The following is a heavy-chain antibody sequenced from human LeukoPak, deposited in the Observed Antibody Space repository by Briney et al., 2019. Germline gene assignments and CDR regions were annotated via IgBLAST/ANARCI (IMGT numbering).Heavy chain of an antibody. D-gene: IGHD3-10*01. CDR1: GFTFSSYS. V-gene: IGHV3-48*02. CDR2: ISSSSSTK. Sequence: GGSLRLSCAASGFTFSSYSMNWVRQAPGKGLEWVSYISSSSSTKYYADSVKGRSTISSDNAKNSLYLQMNSLRDEDTAVYYCAREHDYGSGIYGMDAWGQGTKVTVS. CDR3: AREHDYGSGIYGMDA. J-gene: IGHJ6*02.